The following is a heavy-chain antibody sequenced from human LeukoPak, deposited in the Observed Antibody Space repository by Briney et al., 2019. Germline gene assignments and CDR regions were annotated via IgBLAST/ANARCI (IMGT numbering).Heavy chain of an antibody. J-gene: IGHJ3*02. Sequence: ASVKVSCKASGGTFSSYAISWVRQAPGQGLEWMGRIIPIFGAANYAQKFQGRGTITTDASTSTDYMELSSLRSEDTAVYYCARDRYYYDSSGYYYHDAFDIWGQGTMVTVSS. D-gene: IGHD3-22*01. V-gene: IGHV1-69*05. CDR1: GGTFSSYA. CDR3: ARDRYYYDSSGYYYHDAFDI. CDR2: IIPIFGAA.